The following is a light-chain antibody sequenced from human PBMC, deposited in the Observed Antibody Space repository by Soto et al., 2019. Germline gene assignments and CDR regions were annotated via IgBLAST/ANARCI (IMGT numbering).Light chain of an antibody. V-gene: IGLV1-44*01. J-gene: IGLJ2*01. CDR2: SNN. CDR1: SSNIGSNT. Sequence: QSVLTQPPSASGTPGQRVTISCSGSSSNIGSNTVNWYQQLPGTAPKLLIYSNNQRPSGVPDRVSGSKSGTSASLAISGLQSEDEADYYCAAWDDSLNGRGVFGGGTQVTVL. CDR3: AAWDDSLNGRGV.